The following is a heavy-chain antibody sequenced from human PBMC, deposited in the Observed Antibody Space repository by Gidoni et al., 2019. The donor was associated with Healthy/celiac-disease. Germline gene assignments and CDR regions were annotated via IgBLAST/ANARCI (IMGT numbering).Heavy chain of an antibody. Sequence: QVQLVESGGGLVKPGGSLRLSCAASGFTFIDYYMSWIRQAPGKGLEWVSYISRSSSYTNYADSVKGRFTISRDNAKNSLYLQMNSLRAEDTAVYYCARVMTVVVITTTKELREFDYWGQGTLVTVSS. V-gene: IGHV3-11*05. D-gene: IGHD3-22*01. CDR3: ARVMTVVVITTTKELREFDY. J-gene: IGHJ4*02. CDR2: ISRSSSYT. CDR1: GFTFIDYY.